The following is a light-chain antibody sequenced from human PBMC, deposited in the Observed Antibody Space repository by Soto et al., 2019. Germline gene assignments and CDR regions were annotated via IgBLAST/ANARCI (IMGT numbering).Light chain of an antibody. V-gene: IGKV1-39*01. CDR2: SAS. CDR1: QSISSY. CDR3: QQSYRIPLT. Sequence: DIQMTQSPSSLSASVGDKVTITCRASQSISSYLNWYQQIPGKAPNLLIHSASSLQSGVQSRFSGSGSGTEFTLTISSLQPEDFATYYCQQSYRIPLTFGPGTKVDLK. J-gene: IGKJ3*01.